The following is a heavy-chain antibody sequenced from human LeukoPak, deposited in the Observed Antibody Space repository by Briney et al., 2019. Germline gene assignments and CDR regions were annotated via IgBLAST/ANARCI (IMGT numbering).Heavy chain of an antibody. Sequence: SETLSLTCAVSGGSIRSSDWWSWVRQPPGKGLEWIGEIYHSGSTNYNPSLKSRVTISVDTSKNQFSLKLSSVTAADTAVYYCARDGGYLPYYFDYWGQGTLVTVSS. V-gene: IGHV4-4*02. D-gene: IGHD3-22*01. J-gene: IGHJ4*02. CDR2: IYHSGST. CDR3: ARDGGYLPYYFDY. CDR1: GGSIRSSDW.